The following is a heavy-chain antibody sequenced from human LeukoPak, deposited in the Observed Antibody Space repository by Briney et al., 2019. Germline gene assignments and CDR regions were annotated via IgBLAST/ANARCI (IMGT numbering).Heavy chain of an antibody. J-gene: IGHJ6*03. CDR1: GDSISSYF. CDR3: ARALWFGESKTAPYYYYMGV. D-gene: IGHD3-10*01. Sequence: KSSGTLSLACTVSGDSISSYFWSWIRQPAGKGLEWIGRIYSSGSTNYNPALKSRVTMSVDTSKNQFSLKLSSVTAADTAVYYCARALWFGESKTAPYYYYMGVWGKGTTVTVSS. V-gene: IGHV4-4*07. CDR2: IYSSGST.